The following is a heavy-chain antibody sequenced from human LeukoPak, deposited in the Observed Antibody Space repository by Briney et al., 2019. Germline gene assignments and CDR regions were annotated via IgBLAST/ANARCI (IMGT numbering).Heavy chain of an antibody. V-gene: IGHV4-34*01. J-gene: IGHJ4*02. D-gene: IGHD3-22*01. CDR3: ARGAPYYYDSSGYYEFDY. Sequence: PSETLSLTCAIYGGSFSGYYWSWIRPPPGKGLEWIGEINHSGSTNYNPSLKSRVTISVVTSKNQFSLKLSSVTAADTAVYYCARGAPYYYDSSGYYEFDYWGQGTLVTVSS. CDR1: GGSFSGYY. CDR2: INHSGST.